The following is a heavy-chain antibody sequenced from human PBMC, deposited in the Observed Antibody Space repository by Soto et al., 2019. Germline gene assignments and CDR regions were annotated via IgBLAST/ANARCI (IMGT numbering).Heavy chain of an antibody. CDR3: ASQNYYDSSGYKEY. CDR2: IYYSGST. CDR1: GGSISSGDYY. D-gene: IGHD3-22*01. V-gene: IGHV4-30-4*01. Sequence: PSETLSLTCTVSGGSISSGDYYWSWIRQPPGKGLEWIGYIYYSGSTYYNPSLKSRVTISVDTSKNQFSLKLSSVTAADTAVYYCASQNYYDSSGYKEYWGEVTLVPVSS. J-gene: IGHJ4*02.